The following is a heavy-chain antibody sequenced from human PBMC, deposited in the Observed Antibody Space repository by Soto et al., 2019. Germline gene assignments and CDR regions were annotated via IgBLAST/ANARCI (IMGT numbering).Heavy chain of an antibody. V-gene: IGHV5-51*01. CDR1: GYSFTSYW. J-gene: IGHJ6*02. CDR2: IYPGDSDT. Sequence: GESLKISCKGSGYSFTSYWIGWVSQMPGKGLEWMGIIYPGDSDTRYSPSFQGQVTISADKSISTAYLQWSSLKASDTAMYYCARTAAAGKYYYGVDVWGQGTTVTVSS. CDR3: ARTAAAGKYYYGVDV. D-gene: IGHD6-13*01.